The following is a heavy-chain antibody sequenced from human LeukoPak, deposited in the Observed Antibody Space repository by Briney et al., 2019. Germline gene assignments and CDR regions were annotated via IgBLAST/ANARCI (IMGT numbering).Heavy chain of an antibody. V-gene: IGHV3-11*04. J-gene: IGHJ4*02. CDR3: SRRGWGSYSQDY. CDR2: ISGSSQTI. D-gene: IGHD3-10*01. Sequence: GGSLRLSCEGSGFTFGDYFVTWIRQAPGKGREWLAYISGSSQTIYYADSVRGRFTVSRDNTRQSLYLQMNSLRVEDTAVYYCSRRGWGSYSQDYWGQGTLVTVSA. CDR1: GFTFGDYF.